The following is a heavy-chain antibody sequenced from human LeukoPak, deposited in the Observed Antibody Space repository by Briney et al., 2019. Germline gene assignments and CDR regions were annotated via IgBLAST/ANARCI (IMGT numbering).Heavy chain of an antibody. J-gene: IGHJ5*02. V-gene: IGHV4-39*01. CDR2: IYYSGST. CDR3: ARHEYSGSYYGLSWFDP. Sequence: SETLSLTCTVSGGSISSSGYYWGWIRQPPGKGLEWIASIYYSGSTYYNPSLKSRVTISVDTSKNQLSLELSSLTAADTAVYYCARHEYSGSYYGLSWFDPWGQGTLVTVSS. D-gene: IGHD1-26*01. CDR1: GGSISSSGYY.